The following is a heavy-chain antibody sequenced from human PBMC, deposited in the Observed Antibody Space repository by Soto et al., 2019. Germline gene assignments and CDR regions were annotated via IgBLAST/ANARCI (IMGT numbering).Heavy chain of an antibody. CDR1: GFTFSSYG. CDR3: ARDSLWEDPMVRGPFDY. V-gene: IGHV3-33*01. CDR2: IWYDGSNK. D-gene: IGHD3-10*01. J-gene: IGHJ4*02. Sequence: GGSLRLSCAASGFTFSSYGMHWVRQAPGKGLEWVAVIWYDGSNKYYADSVKGRFTISRDNSKNTLYLQMNSLRAEDTAVYYCARDSLWEDPMVRGPFDYWGQGTLVTVSS.